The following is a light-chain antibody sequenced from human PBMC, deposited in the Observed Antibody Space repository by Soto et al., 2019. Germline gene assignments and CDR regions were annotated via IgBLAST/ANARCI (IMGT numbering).Light chain of an antibody. V-gene: IGKV1-39*01. Sequence: DIQMTQTPFSLSASVGDRVTITCRASQSIANYLNWYQQKPGKAPKLLIYAASNLRSGVPSRFSGSASGTDFTLTVSSLHPEDFATYYCQQSYNAPRTFGQGTRLDIK. J-gene: IGKJ2*01. CDR2: AAS. CDR1: QSIANY. CDR3: QQSYNAPRT.